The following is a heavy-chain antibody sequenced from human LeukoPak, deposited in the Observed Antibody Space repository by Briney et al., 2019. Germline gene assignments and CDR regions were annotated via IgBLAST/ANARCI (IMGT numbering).Heavy chain of an antibody. J-gene: IGHJ4*02. V-gene: IGHV3-23*01. CDR3: ATQLLGYCTNGVCHLDY. D-gene: IGHD2-8*01. CDR2: ISGSGGST. CDR1: GFTFSSYA. Sequence: QPGGSLRLSCAASGFTFSSYAMSWVRQAPGKGLEWVSAISGSGGSTYYADSVKGRFTISRDNSKNTLYLQMNSLRAEDTAVYYCATQLLGYCTNGVCHLDYWGQGTLVTVSP.